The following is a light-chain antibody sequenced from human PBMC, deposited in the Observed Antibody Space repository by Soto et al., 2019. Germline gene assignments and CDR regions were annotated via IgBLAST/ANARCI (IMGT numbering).Light chain of an antibody. V-gene: IGKV3-15*01. CDR3: QHYNNPRT. CDR2: SAS. Sequence: EIGGTKSRTKLTESPGERATLSCRASQSVSSDLAWYHQKPGQAPILLIYSASTSSTGIPARFSGSGSGTEYTLSIISRLHAEYAVTYYHQHYNNPRTFGRGTKVDIK. J-gene: IGKJ4*02. CDR1: QSVSSD.